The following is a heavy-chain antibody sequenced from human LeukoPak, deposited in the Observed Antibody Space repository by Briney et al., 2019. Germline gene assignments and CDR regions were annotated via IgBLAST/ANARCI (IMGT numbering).Heavy chain of an antibody. D-gene: IGHD6-13*01. CDR3: ASPATGYSSSWYPL. J-gene: IGHJ4*02. CDR2: ISSGSTI. V-gene: IGHV3-11*01. CDR1: GFTFSDYY. Sequence: PGGCLRLSCAASGFTFSDYYMSWIRQAPGKGLEWDSYISSGSTIYYADSVKGRFTISRDNAKNSLYLQMNSLRAEDTAVYYCASPATGYSSSWYPLWGQGTLVTVSS.